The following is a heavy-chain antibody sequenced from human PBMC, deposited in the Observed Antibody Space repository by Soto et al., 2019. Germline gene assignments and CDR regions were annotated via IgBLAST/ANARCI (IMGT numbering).Heavy chain of an antibody. CDR3: ARGRYGDY. Sequence: QVHLVQSGAEVKKPGASVKVSCKGSGYGFTTYGITWVRQAPGQGLEWMAWISAHNGNTNYAQKLQGRVTVTRDTSTSAAYMGLRSLRSDDTAVDDCARGRYGDYWGQGALVTVSS. CDR1: GYGFTTYG. V-gene: IGHV1-18*01. J-gene: IGHJ4*02. D-gene: IGHD1-1*01. CDR2: ISAHNGNT.